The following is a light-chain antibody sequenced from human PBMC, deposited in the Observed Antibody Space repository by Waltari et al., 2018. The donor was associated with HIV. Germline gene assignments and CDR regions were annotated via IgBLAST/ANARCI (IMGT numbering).Light chain of an antibody. CDR3: QQFETYPIT. V-gene: IGKV1-9*01. Sequence: DIQLTQSPSFLSASIGDRVTITCRARRGVRKKLAWYQQKPRQAPKLLISDSSTLQSGVPSRFSGSGSGTDFTLTISNLQPEDFATYYCQQFETYPITFGQGTRLDIK. CDR2: DSS. CDR1: RGVRKK. J-gene: IGKJ5*01.